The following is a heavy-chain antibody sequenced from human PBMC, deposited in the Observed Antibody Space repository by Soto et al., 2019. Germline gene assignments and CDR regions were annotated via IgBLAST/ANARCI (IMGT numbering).Heavy chain of an antibody. CDR2: IKSKTDGGTT. CDR1: GFTFSNAW. Sequence: GGSLRLSCAASGFTFSNAWMSWVRQAPGKGLEWVGRIKSKTDGGTTDYAAPVKGRFTISRDDSKNTLYLQMNSLKTEDTAVYYCTTDLVNATPSGRVYVTLDYWGQGTLVTVSS. J-gene: IGHJ4*02. CDR3: TTDLVNATPSGRVYVTLDY. D-gene: IGHD3-10*01. V-gene: IGHV3-15*01.